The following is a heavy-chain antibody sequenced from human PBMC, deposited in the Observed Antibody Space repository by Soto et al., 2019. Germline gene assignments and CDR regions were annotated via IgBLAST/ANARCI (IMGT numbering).Heavy chain of an antibody. D-gene: IGHD2-15*01. Sequence: GGSLRLSCTASGFNSSNYAMHWVRQAPGKGLEWLAVISYDGSRTHDADSVKDRFIISRDNSKKMLYLQMSGLRREDTAIYYCATFKIADRLNFSCWGQQTLLAACS. CDR2: ISYDGSRT. CDR1: GFNSSNYA. J-gene: IGHJ4*02. V-gene: IGHV3-30*04. CDR3: ATFKIADRLNFSC.